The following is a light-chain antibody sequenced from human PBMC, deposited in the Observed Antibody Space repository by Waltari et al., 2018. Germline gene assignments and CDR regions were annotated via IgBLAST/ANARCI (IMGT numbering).Light chain of an antibody. J-gene: IGLJ3*02. CDR3: LLYVASGVWV. V-gene: IGLV8-61*01. CDR1: SGSVSADHS. CDR2: NTN. Sequence: QTVVTQEPSFSVSPGGTVTLPCALSSGSVSADHSPNWDHQTPGQAPRTLIYNTNLRSSGVPDRFSGSIIGNKAALTITGAQADDESDYYCLLYVASGVWVFGGGTKLTVL.